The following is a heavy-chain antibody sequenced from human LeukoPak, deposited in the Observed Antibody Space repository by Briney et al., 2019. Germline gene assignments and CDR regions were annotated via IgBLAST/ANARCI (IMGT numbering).Heavy chain of an antibody. CDR2: IYPGDSDT. CDR1: GYSFTSYW. J-gene: IGHJ6*03. V-gene: IGHV5-51*01. CDR3: ARAGYCSSTSCSGYYYMDV. Sequence: GESLKISCKGSGYSFTSYWIGWVRQMPGKGLEWMGIIYPGDSDTRYSPSFQGQVTISADKSISTAYLQWSSLKASDTAMYYCARAGYCSSTSCSGYYYMDVWDKGTTVTVSS. D-gene: IGHD2-2*01.